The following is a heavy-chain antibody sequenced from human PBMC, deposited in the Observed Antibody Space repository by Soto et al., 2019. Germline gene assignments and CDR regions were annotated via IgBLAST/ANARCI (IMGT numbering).Heavy chain of an antibody. V-gene: IGHV1-18*01. CDR2: IVTYNGNT. CDR3: ARGPHSTGWRGKWFDP. CDR1: GYTFTDYG. D-gene: IGHD6-19*01. J-gene: IGHJ5*02. Sequence: QVQLVQSGAEVKKPGASVKVSCKASGYTFTDYGISWVRRAPGQGLEWIGWIVTYNGNTQSAQNLQGRVTMTTDTSTGTAYMELRSLRSDDTAVYYCARGPHSTGWRGKWFDPWGQGTLVTVSS.